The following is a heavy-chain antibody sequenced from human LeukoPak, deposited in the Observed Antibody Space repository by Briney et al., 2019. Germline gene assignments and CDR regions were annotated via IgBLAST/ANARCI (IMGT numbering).Heavy chain of an antibody. CDR3: ARDRSGSGWYSDY. J-gene: IGHJ4*02. CDR1: GFTLSNYW. D-gene: IGHD6-19*01. CDR2: IKYDESEK. V-gene: IGHV3-7*05. Sequence: GGSLRLSCAASGFTLSNYWMTWVRQAPGRGLEWVANIKYDESEKNYVNSVKGRFTISRDNTKNSVDLQMNSLRADDTAVYYCARDRSGSGWYSDYWGQGTLVTVS.